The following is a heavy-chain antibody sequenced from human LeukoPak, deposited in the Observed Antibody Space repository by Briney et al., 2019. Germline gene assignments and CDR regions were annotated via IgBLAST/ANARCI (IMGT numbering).Heavy chain of an antibody. V-gene: IGHV1-24*01. CDR1: GYTLTELS. J-gene: IGHJ4*02. D-gene: IGHD6-13*01. CDR2: FDPEDGET. CDR3: ATDRFGQQLVLDY. Sequence: ASVKVSCKVSGYTLTELSMHWVRQAPGKGLEWKGGFDPEDGETIYAQKFQGRVTTTEDTSTDTAYMELSSLRSEDTAVYYCATDRFGQQLVLDYWGQGTLVTVSS.